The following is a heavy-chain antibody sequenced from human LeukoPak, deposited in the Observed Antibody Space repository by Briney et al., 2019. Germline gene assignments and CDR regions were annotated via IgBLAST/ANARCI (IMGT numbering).Heavy chain of an antibody. CDR2: IDSSSSYI. CDR3: ARGPHGGFVIIPTEF. CDR1: GFTFSSYA. D-gene: IGHD3-3*01. J-gene: IGHJ4*02. V-gene: IGHV3-21*01. Sequence: GGSLRLSCAASGFTFSSYAMNWVRQAPGKGLEWVSSIDSSSSYIYYADPVKGRFTISRANAKNSLFLQMNSLRAEDTAVYYCARGPHGGFVIIPTEFWGQGTLDTVSS.